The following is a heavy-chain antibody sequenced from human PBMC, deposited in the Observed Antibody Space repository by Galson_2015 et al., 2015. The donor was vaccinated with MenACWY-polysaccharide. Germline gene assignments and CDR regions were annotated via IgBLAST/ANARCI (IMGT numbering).Heavy chain of an antibody. J-gene: IGHJ4*02. CDR3: ARGHMIVGLPQ. CDR2: IDPSSGAT. D-gene: IGHD3/OR15-3a*01. CDR1: GYTFSTHY. V-gene: IGHV1-2*06. Sequence: SVKLSCKASGYTFSTHYMNWVRQAPGQGLGRMGRIDPSSGATECARNFQGRVTLTTDPSINTAYMELTSLDSDDTAIYYCARGHMIVGLPQWGQVTLLIVSS.